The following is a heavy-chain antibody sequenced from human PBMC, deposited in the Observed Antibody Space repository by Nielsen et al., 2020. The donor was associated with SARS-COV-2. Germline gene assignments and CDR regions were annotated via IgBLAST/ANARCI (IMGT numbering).Heavy chain of an antibody. CDR2: ISSSSSYI. CDR3: ARVGYDYVWGNLFHY. D-gene: IGHD3-16*01. CDR1: GFTFSSYS. J-gene: IGHJ4*02. V-gene: IGHV3-21*01. Sequence: GESLKISCAASGFTFSSYSMNWARQAPGKGLEWVSSISSSSSYIYYADSVKGRFTISRDNAKNSLYLQMNSLRVEDTAVYFCARVGYDYVWGNLFHYWGQGTLVTVSS.